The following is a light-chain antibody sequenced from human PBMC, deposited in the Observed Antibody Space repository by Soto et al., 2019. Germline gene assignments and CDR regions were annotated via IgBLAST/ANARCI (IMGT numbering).Light chain of an antibody. Sequence: IVLTQSPGTLSLSPGDTATLSCRASGSLSPHSIAWYQQKPGQAPRLLICGPSGRATGIPDRISGSGSGTDFTLTISGLEPEDCAMYYCQQFQSPLRTFGQGTKVDI. V-gene: IGKV3-20*01. CDR1: GSLSPHS. J-gene: IGKJ1*01. CDR2: GPS. CDR3: QQFQSPLRT.